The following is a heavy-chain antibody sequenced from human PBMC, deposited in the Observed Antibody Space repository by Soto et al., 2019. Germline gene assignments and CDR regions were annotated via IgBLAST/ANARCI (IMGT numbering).Heavy chain of an antibody. CDR2: INAGNGNT. CDR1: GYTFTSYA. D-gene: IGHD3-9*01. Sequence: ASVKVSCKASGYTFTSYAMHWVRQAPGQRLEWMGWINAGNGNTKYSQKFQGRVTITRDTSASTAYMELSSLRSEDTAVYYCARRSDILTGYYWDYWGQGTLVTVSS. V-gene: IGHV1-3*01. J-gene: IGHJ4*02. CDR3: ARRSDILTGYYWDY.